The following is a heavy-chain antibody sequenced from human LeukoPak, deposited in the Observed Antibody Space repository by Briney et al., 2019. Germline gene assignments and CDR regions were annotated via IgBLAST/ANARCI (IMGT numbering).Heavy chain of an antibody. CDR1: GFTFSSYA. V-gene: IGHV3-30*04. J-gene: IGHJ6*04. D-gene: IGHD3-10*01. CDR3: AREEEVTMVRGYQYGMDV. CDR2: ISYDGSNK. Sequence: GGSLRLSCAASGFTFSSYAMHWVRQAPGKGLEWVAVISYDGSNKYYADSVEGRFTISRDNSKNTLYLQMNSLRAEDTAVYYCAREEEVTMVRGYQYGMDVWGKGTTVTVSS.